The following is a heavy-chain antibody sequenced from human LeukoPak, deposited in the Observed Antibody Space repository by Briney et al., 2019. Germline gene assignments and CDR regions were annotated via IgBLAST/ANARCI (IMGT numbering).Heavy chain of an antibody. V-gene: IGHV3-23*01. CDR3: NDGSTYYNVDY. Sequence: GGSLRLSCAASGFTFSKYAMSWVRQAPRKGLEWVSTISGSGDSTYYADSVKGRFTISRDDSKNTLYLQMNSLMAEDAAVYFCNDGSTYYNVDYWGQGALVTVSS. CDR2: ISGSGDST. D-gene: IGHD3-22*01. J-gene: IGHJ4*02. CDR1: GFTFSKYA.